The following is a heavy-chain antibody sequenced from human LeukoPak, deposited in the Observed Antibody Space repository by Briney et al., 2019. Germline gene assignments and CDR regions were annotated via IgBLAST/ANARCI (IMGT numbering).Heavy chain of an antibody. D-gene: IGHD5-12*01. CDR2: SSGSGGST. CDR1: GFTLSSYA. Sequence: GGSLGLSCAASGFTLSSYAMSWVRQAPGKGLEWVSASSGSGGSTYYADSVKGRFTISRDNSKNTLYLQMNSLRAEDTAVYYCAKQPYSGYDYSWYFDLWGRGTLVTVSS. J-gene: IGHJ2*01. CDR3: AKQPYSGYDYSWYFDL. V-gene: IGHV3-23*01.